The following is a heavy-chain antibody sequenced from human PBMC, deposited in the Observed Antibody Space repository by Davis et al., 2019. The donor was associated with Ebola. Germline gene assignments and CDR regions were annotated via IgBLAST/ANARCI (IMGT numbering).Heavy chain of an antibody. CDR2: INPNSGGT. J-gene: IGHJ6*02. D-gene: IGHD3-22*01. CDR3: ARERPRFDSSGYYYGMDV. CDR1: GYTFTGYY. Sequence: ASVKVSCKASGYTFTGYYMHWVRQAPGQGLEWMGWINPNSGGTNYAQKFQGWVTMTRDTSISTAYMELSRLRSDDTAVYYCARERPRFDSSGYYYGMDVWGQGTTVTVSS. V-gene: IGHV1-2*04.